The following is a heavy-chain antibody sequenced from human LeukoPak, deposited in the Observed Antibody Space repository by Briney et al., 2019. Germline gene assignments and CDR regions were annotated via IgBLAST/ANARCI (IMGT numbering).Heavy chain of an antibody. D-gene: IGHD5-18*01. CDR2: IYYSGST. J-gene: IGHJ4*02. V-gene: IGHV4-30-4*01. CDR1: GGSISSGDYY. CDR3: ARVPVGYSYGRYYFDY. Sequence: SETLSLTCTVSGGSISSGDYYWSWIRQPPGKGLEWTGYIYYSGSTYYNPSLKSRVTISVDTSKNQFSLKLSSVTAADTAVYYCARVPVGYSYGRYYFDYWGQGTLVTVSS.